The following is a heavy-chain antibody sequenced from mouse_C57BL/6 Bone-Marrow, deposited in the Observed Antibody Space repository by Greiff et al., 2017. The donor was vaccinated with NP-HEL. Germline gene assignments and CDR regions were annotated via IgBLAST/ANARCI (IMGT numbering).Heavy chain of an antibody. CDR3: AIGLLWLRRFAY. J-gene: IGHJ3*01. CDR2: IHPSDSDT. Sequence: QVQLQQSGAELVKPGASVKVSCKASGYTFTSYWMHWVKQRPGQGLEWLGRIHPSDSDTNYNQKFKGKATLTVDKSSSTAYMQLSSLTSEDSAVYYCAIGLLWLRRFAYWGQGTLVTVSA. V-gene: IGHV1-74*01. D-gene: IGHD2-2*01. CDR1: GYTFTSYW.